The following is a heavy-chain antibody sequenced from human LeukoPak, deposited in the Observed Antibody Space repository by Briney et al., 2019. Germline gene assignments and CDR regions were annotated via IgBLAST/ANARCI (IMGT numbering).Heavy chain of an antibody. D-gene: IGHD6-6*01. CDR3: VRSSSSGRPRGDNWFDP. V-gene: IGHV3-21*01. CDR1: GFTFSSYS. CDR2: ISSSSSYI. J-gene: IGHJ5*02. Sequence: GGSLRLSCAASGFTFSSYSMNWVRQAPGKGLEWVSSISSSSSYIYYADSVKGRFTISRDNAKNSLYLQMNSLRAEDTAVYYCVRSSSSGRPRGDNWFDPWGQGTLATVSS.